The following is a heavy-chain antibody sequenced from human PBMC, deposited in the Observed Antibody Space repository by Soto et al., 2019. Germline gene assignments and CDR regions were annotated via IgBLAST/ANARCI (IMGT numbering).Heavy chain of an antibody. CDR3: ARDLEGYSSSNFDY. V-gene: IGHV1-18*01. J-gene: IGHJ4*02. CDR2: ISAYNGNT. Sequence: ASVKVSCKASGYTFTSYGISWVRQAPGQGLEWMGWISAYNGNTNYAQKLQGRVTISRDNSKNTLYLQMNSLRAEDTAVYYCARDLEGYSSSNFDYWGQGTLVTVSS. D-gene: IGHD6-13*01. CDR1: GYTFTSYG.